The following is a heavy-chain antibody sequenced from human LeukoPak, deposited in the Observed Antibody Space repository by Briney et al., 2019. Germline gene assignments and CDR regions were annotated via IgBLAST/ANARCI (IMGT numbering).Heavy chain of an antibody. D-gene: IGHD6-19*01. V-gene: IGHV3-23*01. Sequence: GGSLRLSCAASGFTFSSYAMSWVRQAPGKGLEWVSAISGSGGSTYYADSVKGRFTISRDNSKNTLYLQMNSLRAGDTAVYYCARAGIAVAGTDYYYYYMDVWGKGTTVTVSS. CDR3: ARAGIAVAGTDYYYYYMDV. J-gene: IGHJ6*03. CDR2: ISGSGGST. CDR1: GFTFSSYA.